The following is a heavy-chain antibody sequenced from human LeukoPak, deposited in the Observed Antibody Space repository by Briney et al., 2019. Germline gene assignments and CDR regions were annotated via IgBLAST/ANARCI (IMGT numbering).Heavy chain of an antibody. Sequence: SQTLSLTCTVSGGSISSGSYYWSWIRQPAGKGLEWIGRIYTSESTNYNPSLKSRVTISVDTSKNQFSLKLSSVTAADTAVYYCASEAIGYYYGMDVWGQGTTVTVSS. CDR2: IYTSEST. CDR3: ASEAIGYYYGMDV. J-gene: IGHJ6*02. V-gene: IGHV4-61*02. CDR1: GGSISSGSYY. D-gene: IGHD3-22*01.